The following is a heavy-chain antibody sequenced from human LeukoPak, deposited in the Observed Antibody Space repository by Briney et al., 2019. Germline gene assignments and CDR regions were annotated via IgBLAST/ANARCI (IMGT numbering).Heavy chain of an antibody. CDR2: ISGSGGST. CDR3: AKDRYGGNSGWFDP. D-gene: IGHD4-23*01. CDR1: GFTFSSYA. V-gene: IGHV3-23*01. Sequence: GGSLRLSCAASGFTFSSYAMSWFRKAPGKGLEWVSAISGSGGSTYYADSVKGRFTISRDNSKNTLYLQMNSLRAEDTAVYYCAKDRYGGNSGWFDPWGQGTLVTVSS. J-gene: IGHJ5*02.